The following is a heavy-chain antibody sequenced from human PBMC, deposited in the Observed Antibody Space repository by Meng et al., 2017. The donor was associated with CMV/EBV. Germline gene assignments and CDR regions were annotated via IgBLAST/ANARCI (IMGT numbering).Heavy chain of an antibody. CDR2: INHSGST. Sequence: QVALQRSGAGLLDRSGTLSHTCAVDGGSFCGYDWSWIRQPPGKGLEWIGEINHSGSTNYNPSLKSRVTISVDTSKNQFSLKLSSVTAADTAVYYCARESMVRGEDWGQGTLVTVSS. D-gene: IGHD3-10*01. CDR3: ARESMVRGED. J-gene: IGHJ4*02. V-gene: IGHV4-34*01. CDR1: GGSFCGYD.